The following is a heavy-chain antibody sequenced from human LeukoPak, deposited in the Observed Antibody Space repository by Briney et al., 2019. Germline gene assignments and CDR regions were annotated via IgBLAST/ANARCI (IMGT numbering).Heavy chain of an antibody. J-gene: IGHJ5*02. D-gene: IGHD2-15*01. Sequence: ASVKVSCKASGYTFTGYYMDWVRQAPGQGLEWMGRINPNSGGTDYAQNFQGRVTMTRDTSISTAYMELSRLRSDDTAVYYCARGYCSGGTCYLVENWFDPWGQGTLVTVSS. CDR3: ARGYCSGGTCYLVENWFDP. V-gene: IGHV1-2*06. CDR2: INPNSGGT. CDR1: GYTFTGYY.